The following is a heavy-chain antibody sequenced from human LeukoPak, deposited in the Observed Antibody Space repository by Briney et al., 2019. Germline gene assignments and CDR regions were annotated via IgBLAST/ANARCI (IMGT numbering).Heavy chain of an antibody. Sequence: GGSLRLSCAASGFTVSGDYMSWVRQAPGKGLEWVSVIYSGGSTYYADSVKGRVTISRDNSKNTLYLQMNSLRAEATAVYSCARHAWFDPWGQGTLVPVSS. CDR2: IYSGGST. J-gene: IGHJ5*02. CDR3: ARHAWFDP. CDR1: GFTVSGDY. V-gene: IGHV3-53*01.